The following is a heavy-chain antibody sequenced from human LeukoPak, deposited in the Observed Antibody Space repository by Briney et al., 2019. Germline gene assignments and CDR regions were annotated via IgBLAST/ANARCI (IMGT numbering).Heavy chain of an antibody. D-gene: IGHD3-10*01. V-gene: IGHV4-61*02. Sequence: SETLSLTCTVSGGSISSGSYYWSWIRQPAGKGLEWIGRISPSGSTNYNPSPKSRVTISVDTSKNQFSLNLSSMTAADTAVYYCARDSMLRGVIAYYYYYMDVWGKGTTVTVSS. CDR2: ISPSGST. CDR3: ARDSMLRGVIAYYYYYMDV. CDR1: GGSISSGSYY. J-gene: IGHJ6*03.